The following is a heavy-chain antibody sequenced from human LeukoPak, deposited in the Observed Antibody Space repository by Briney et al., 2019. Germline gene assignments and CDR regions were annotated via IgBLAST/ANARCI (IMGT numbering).Heavy chain of an antibody. D-gene: IGHD1/OR15-1a*01. Sequence: GESLKISCKGSGYSFSNYWIGWVRQMPGKGLEWMGIIYPGDSDTRYSPSFQGQVTMSVDKSISTANLQWSSLKASDTAMYYCAREQTRWWFDPWGQGTLVTVSS. CDR2: IYPGDSDT. CDR3: AREQTRWWFDP. CDR1: GYSFSNYW. J-gene: IGHJ5*02. V-gene: IGHV5-51*01.